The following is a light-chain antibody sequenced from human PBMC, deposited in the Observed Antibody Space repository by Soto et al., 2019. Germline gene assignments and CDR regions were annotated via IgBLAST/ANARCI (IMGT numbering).Light chain of an antibody. V-gene: IGLV1-44*01. CDR1: SSSIGSNT. J-gene: IGLJ1*01. CDR2: SNN. Sequence: QSVLTQSPSASGTPGQRVTISCSGSSSSIGSNTVNWYQQLPGTAPKLLIYSNNQRPSGVPDRFSGSKSGTSASLAISGLQSEDEADYYCAAWDDTLTGYVFGTGTKVTVL. CDR3: AAWDDTLTGYV.